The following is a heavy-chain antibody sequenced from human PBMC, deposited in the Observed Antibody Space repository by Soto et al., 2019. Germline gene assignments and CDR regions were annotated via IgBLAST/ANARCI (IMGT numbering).Heavy chain of an antibody. V-gene: IGHV3-23*01. Sequence: GSLRLSCAASGFTFSSNAMSWVRQAPGKGLEWVSAISGTTDNTYYADSVKGRFTISRDNSKNTLYLQMNSLRAEDTALYYCARSLRGVIIDFDSWGLGTLVTVSS. CDR2: ISGTTDNT. J-gene: IGHJ4*02. CDR1: GFTFSSNA. CDR3: ARSLRGVIIDFDS. D-gene: IGHD3-10*01.